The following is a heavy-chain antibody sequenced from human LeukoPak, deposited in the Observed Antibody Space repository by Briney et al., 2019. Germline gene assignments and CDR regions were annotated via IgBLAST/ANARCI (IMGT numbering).Heavy chain of an antibody. CDR1: GYTFTSYG. CDR3: ARYFGGGRATNGFDY. V-gene: IGHV1-18*01. Sequence: GASVKVSCKASGYTFTSYGISWVRQAPGQGLEWMGWISAYSGNTNYAQKLQGRVTMTTDTSTSTAYMELRSLRSDDTAVYYCARYFGGGRATNGFDYWGQGTLVTVSS. D-gene: IGHD2-8*01. CDR2: ISAYSGNT. J-gene: IGHJ4*02.